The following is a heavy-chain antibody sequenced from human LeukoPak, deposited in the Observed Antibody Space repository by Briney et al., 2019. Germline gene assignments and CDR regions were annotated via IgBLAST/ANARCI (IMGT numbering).Heavy chain of an antibody. CDR3: ARDTEMSDYFDY. V-gene: IGHV3-21*01. CDR1: GFTFSSYS. Sequence: KTGGSLRLSCAASGFTFSSYSMNWVRQAPGKGLEWVSSISSSSSYIHYADSVKGRFTISRDNAKNSLYLQMNSLRAEDTAVYYCARDTEMSDYFDYWGQGTLVTVSS. CDR2: ISSSSSYI. D-gene: IGHD4-11*01. J-gene: IGHJ4*02.